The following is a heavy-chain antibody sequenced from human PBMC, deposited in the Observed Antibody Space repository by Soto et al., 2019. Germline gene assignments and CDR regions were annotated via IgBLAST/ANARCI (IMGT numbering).Heavy chain of an antibody. V-gene: IGHV4-59*01. CDR3: ARSGHIFAGVV. J-gene: IGHJ4*02. CDR1: GASMSDYY. Sequence: LTCTVSGASMSDYYGSWIRQSPGKGLEHIGYLHYSGSANYNPSLKSRVTISMDTSRNQFSLKLSSVTAADTAIYYCARSGHIFAGVVWGQGTLVTAPQ. D-gene: IGHD3-16*01. CDR2: LHYSGSA.